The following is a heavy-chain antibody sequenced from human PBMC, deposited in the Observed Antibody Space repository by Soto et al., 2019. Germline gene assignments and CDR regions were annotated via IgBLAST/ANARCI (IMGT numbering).Heavy chain of an antibody. J-gene: IGHJ6*02. CDR1: GFTFTSSA. Sequence: SVKVSCKASGFTFTSSAVQWVRQARGQRLEWIGWIVVGSGNTNYAQKFQERVTITRDMSTSTAYMELSSLRSEDTAVYYCANGSSSRTGMDVWGQGTTVTVSS. V-gene: IGHV1-58*01. CDR2: IVVGSGNT. D-gene: IGHD6-6*01. CDR3: ANGSSSRTGMDV.